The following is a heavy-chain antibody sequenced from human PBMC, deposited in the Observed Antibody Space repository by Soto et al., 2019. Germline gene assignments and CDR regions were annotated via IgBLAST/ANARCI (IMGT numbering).Heavy chain of an antibody. D-gene: IGHD5-18*01. CDR3: TSVLGYTFEPGKTRYYAMDV. CDR2: LIPVFGSP. J-gene: IGHJ6*02. CDR1: GGTFSQDA. V-gene: IGHV1-69*01. Sequence: QVQLVQSGAEVKKPGSSVTVSCKTSGGTFSQDAINWVRQAPGQGLEWIGLLIPVFGSPIYAQKFQGRIRIPADESTSTAFMDLSSLRSEDTAVYYCTSVLGYTFEPGKTRYYAMDVWGQGTTVSVSS.